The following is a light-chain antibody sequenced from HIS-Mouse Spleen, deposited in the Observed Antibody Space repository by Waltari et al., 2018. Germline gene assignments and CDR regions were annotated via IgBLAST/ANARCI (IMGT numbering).Light chain of an antibody. Sequence: QSALTQPASVSGSPGQSITISCTGTSSDVGGYNYVSWYQQHPGKAPKLMIYDVSNRPSGVSNRFSGSILGNKAALTITGAQADDESDYYCVLYMGSGIWVFGGGTKLTVL. CDR2: DVS. V-gene: IGLV2-14*03. J-gene: IGLJ3*02. CDR1: SSDVGGYNY. CDR3: VLYMGSGIWV.